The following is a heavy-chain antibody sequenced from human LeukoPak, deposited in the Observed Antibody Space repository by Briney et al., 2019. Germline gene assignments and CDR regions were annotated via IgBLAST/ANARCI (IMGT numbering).Heavy chain of an antibody. J-gene: IGHJ4*02. CDR1: GFTFSTYW. CDR2: INQDGGEK. D-gene: IGHD2-21*01. Sequence: GGSLRLSCAASGFTFSTYWMSWVRQAPGKGLEWVANINQDGGEKHYVDSVKGRFTISRDNAKDSLDLQLNSLRGEDTAVYYCARMYCGGGKCYLSYFDYWGQGTVVTVS. CDR3: ARMYCGGGKCYLSYFDY. V-gene: IGHV3-7*04.